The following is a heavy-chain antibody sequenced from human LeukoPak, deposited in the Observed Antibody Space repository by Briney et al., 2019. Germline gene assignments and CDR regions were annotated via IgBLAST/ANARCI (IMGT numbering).Heavy chain of an antibody. D-gene: IGHD2/OR15-2a*01. J-gene: IGHJ3*02. Sequence: PGGSLRLSCAASGFTFSSYGMHWVRQAPGKGLEWVAVIWYDGSNKYYADSVKGRFTISRDNSKNTLYLQMNSLRAEDTAVYYCARARTFSDAFDIWGQGTMVTVSS. CDR1: GFTFSSYG. V-gene: IGHV3-33*01. CDR3: ARARTFSDAFDI. CDR2: IWYDGSNK.